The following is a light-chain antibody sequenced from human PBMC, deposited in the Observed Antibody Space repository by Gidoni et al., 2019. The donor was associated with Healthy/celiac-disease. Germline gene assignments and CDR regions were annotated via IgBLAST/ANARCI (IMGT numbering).Light chain of an antibody. CDR1: SSDVGSYNL. CDR3: CSYAGSSTPVV. V-gene: IGLV2-23*01. Sequence: SPGQSITISCTGTSSDVGSYNLGSWYQQHPGKAPKLMIYEGSKRPSGVSNRFSGSKSGNTASLTISGLQAEDEADYYCCSYAGSSTPVVFGGGTKLTVL. J-gene: IGLJ2*01. CDR2: EGS.